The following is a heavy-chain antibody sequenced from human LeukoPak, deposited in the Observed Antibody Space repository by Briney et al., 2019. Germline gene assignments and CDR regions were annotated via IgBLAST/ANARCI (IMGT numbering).Heavy chain of an antibody. CDR1: GFTFSSYS. V-gene: IGHV3-21*01. CDR2: ISSSSSYI. CDR3: ARDGKNGMDV. Sequence: GGSLRLSCAASGFTFSSYSMNWVRQAPGKGLEWVSSISSSSSYIYHADSVKGRFTISRDNAKNSLYLQMNSLRAEDTAVYYCARDGKNGMDVWGQGTTVTVSS. D-gene: IGHD4-23*01. J-gene: IGHJ6*02.